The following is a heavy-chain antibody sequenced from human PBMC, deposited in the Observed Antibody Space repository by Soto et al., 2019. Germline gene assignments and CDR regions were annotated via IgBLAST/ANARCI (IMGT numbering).Heavy chain of an antibody. CDR1: GYTFSGHA. J-gene: IGHJ6*02. CDR3: AGQPTAGSYYDLGSYYYYYAMDV. CDR2: FNAGNSKT. D-gene: IGHD3-10*01. Sequence: ASVKVSCKASGYTFSGHAIHWLRQAPGQRPEWLGWFNAGNSKTYYSEKFEGRVTFTRDTVATTVNMELTSLTSEDTAVYYCAGQPTAGSYYDLGSYYYYYAMDVWGRGTTVTVSS. V-gene: IGHV1-3*01.